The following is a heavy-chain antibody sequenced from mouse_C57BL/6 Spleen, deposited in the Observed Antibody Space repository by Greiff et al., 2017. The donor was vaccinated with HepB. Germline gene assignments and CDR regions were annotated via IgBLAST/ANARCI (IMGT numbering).Heavy chain of an antibody. Sequence: QVQLQQPGAELVRPGSSVKLSCKASGYTFTSYWMHWVKQRPIQGLEWIGNIDPSDSETHYNQKFKDKATLTVDKSSSTAYMQLSSLTSEDSAVYYCARGEVLLWFAYWGQGTLVTVSA. CDR2: IDPSDSET. J-gene: IGHJ3*01. CDR1: GYTFTSYW. D-gene: IGHD1-1*01. CDR3: ARGEVLLWFAY. V-gene: IGHV1-52*01.